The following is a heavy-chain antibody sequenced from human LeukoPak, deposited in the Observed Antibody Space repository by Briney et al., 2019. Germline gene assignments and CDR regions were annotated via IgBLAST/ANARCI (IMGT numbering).Heavy chain of an antibody. CDR2: VYHNGET. J-gene: IGHJ6*03. Sequence: AETLSLTCTVTGYSITTNYYWAGIRQSPGRGREGIGSVYHNGETYYNTSLKRGVIISVDTYKKKFSLGLYSVTAADTAVYYCVTPRSWELSDMALWGKGTTVIVSS. D-gene: IGHD1-26*01. V-gene: IGHV4-38-2*02. CDR3: VTPRSWELSDMAL. CDR1: GYSITTNYY.